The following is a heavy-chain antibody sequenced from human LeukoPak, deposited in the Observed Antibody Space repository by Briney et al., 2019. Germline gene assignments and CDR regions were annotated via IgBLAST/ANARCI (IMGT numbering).Heavy chain of an antibody. V-gene: IGHV4-30-2*01. CDR3: ARARRYANDY. Sequence: TLSLTCTVSGGSISSGGYYWSWIRQPPGKGLEWIGYIYHSGSTYYNPSLKSRVTISVDRSKNQFSLKLSSVTAADTAVYYCARARRYANDYWGQGTLVTVSS. J-gene: IGHJ4*02. CDR2: IYHSGST. D-gene: IGHD1-1*01. CDR1: GGSISSGGYY.